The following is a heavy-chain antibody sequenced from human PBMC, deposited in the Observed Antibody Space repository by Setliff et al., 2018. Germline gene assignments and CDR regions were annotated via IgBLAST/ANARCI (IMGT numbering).Heavy chain of an antibody. D-gene: IGHD3-10*01. J-gene: IGHJ4*02. V-gene: IGHV1-3*01. CDR1: GYTFTNYL. CDR2: INAGNGHT. Sequence: GASVKVSCKASGYTFTNYLIHWVRQSPGQSPEWMGWINAGNGHTKFSQSFQGRLSISSDTSASTVYMDLHNLGSEDTAVYFCVRVDMVLSNFDFWGQGTLVTAPQ. CDR3: VRVDMVLSNFDF.